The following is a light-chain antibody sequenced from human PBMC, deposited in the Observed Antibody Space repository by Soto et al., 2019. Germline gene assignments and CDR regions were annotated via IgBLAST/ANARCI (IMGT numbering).Light chain of an antibody. CDR3: SSYTSSSPL. CDR1: SSDVGGYNY. J-gene: IGLJ2*01. Sequence: QSALTQPASVCGSPGQSITISCTGTSSDVGGYNYVSWYQQHPGKAPKLMIYDVSNRPSGVSNRFSGSKSGNTASLTISGLQAEDEADYYCSSYTSSSPLFGGGTKLTVL. V-gene: IGLV2-14*01. CDR2: DVS.